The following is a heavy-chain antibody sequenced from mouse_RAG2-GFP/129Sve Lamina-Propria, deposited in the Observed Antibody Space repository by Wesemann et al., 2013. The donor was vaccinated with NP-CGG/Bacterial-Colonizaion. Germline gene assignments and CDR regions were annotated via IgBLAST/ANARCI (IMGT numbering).Heavy chain of an antibody. Sequence: EVQLVESGGGLVKPGGSLKLSCAASGFTFSSYAMSWVRQTPAKRLEWVATISSGGSYTYYPDSVKGRFTISRDNAKNTLYLQMSSLKSEDTAMYYCARPDYYGSSYYFDYWGQGTTLTVSS. J-gene: IGHJ2*01. CDR2: ISSGGSYT. D-gene: IGHD1-1*01. V-gene: IGHV5-9-3*01. CDR3: ARPDYYGSSYYFDY. CDR1: GFTFSSYA.